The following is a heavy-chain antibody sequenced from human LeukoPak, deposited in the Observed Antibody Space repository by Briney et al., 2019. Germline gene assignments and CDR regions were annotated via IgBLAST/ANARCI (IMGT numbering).Heavy chain of an antibody. J-gene: IGHJ4*02. D-gene: IGHD3-16*02. CDR1: GGSISSGDYY. CDR2: IYYSGST. CDR3: ARADYDYVWGSYRCPPDY. V-gene: IGHV4-30-4*01. Sequence: SQTLSLTCTVSGGSISSGDYYWSWIRQPPGKGLEWIGYIYYSGSTYYNPSLKSRVTISVDTSKNQFSLKLGSVTAADTAVYYCARADYDYVWGSYRCPPDYWGQGTLVTVSS.